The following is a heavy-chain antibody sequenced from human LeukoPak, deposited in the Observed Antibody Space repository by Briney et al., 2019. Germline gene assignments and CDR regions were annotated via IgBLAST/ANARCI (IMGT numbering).Heavy chain of an antibody. V-gene: IGHV4-30-4*08. J-gene: IGHJ4*02. CDR2: IYYSGNS. CDR1: GASIARDGYY. D-gene: IGHD4-17*01. Sequence: SETLSLTCTFSGASIARDGYYWSWIRQPPGKGLEWIGYIYYSGNSYYHPSLKSRVTISIDTSKNQFSLRLNSVTAADTAVYYCARDSHGDYDIYFDSWGQGTLVTVSS. CDR3: ARDSHGDYDIYFDS.